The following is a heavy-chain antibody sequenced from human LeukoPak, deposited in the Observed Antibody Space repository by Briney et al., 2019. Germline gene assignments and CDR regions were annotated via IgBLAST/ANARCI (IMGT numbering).Heavy chain of an antibody. V-gene: IGHV4-4*07. CDR3: AREIVAAAGKGGWFDT. CDR2: IYTSGST. D-gene: IGHD6-13*01. J-gene: IGHJ5*02. CDR1: GGSISSYY. Sequence: SETLSLTCTVSGGSISSYYWSWIRQPAGKGLEWIGRIYTSGSTNYNPSLKSRVTMSVDTSKNQFSLKLSSVTAADTAVYYCAREIVAAAGKGGWFDTWGQGTLVTVSS.